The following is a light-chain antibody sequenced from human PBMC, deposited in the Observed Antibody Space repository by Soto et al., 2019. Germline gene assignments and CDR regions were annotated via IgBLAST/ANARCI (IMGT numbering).Light chain of an antibody. CDR3: QHFDDSLT. CDR2: GAS. Sequence: EVVLTQSPGTLSLSPGERDTLSCWASQSVDSSTLAWYQQKPGQAPRLLISGASKRATGTPDRFSGSGSGTDFTLTISRLEPEDFAGYYCQHFDDSLTFGGGTKVEIK. J-gene: IGKJ4*01. CDR1: QSVDSST. V-gene: IGKV3-20*01.